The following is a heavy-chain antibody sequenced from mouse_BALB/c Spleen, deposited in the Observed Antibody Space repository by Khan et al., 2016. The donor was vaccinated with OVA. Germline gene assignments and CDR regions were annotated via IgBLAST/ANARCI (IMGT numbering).Heavy chain of an antibody. V-gene: IGHV1-20*02. CDR3: ARIYDSDFDY. Sequence: VQLQQSGPELVKPGASVKISCKASGYSFTGYFMNWVMQSHGTSLEWIGRINPHIGETFYNQKFKGKATLTVDESSSTAHMELRSLASEDSAVYYCARIYDSDFDYWGQGTTLTVSS. D-gene: IGHD1-1*01. CDR1: GYSFTGYF. CDR2: INPHIGET. J-gene: IGHJ2*01.